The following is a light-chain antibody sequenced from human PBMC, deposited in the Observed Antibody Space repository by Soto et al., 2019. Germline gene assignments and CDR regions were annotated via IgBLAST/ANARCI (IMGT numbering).Light chain of an antibody. CDR3: QQYNNRPRT. J-gene: IGKJ2*01. CDR1: QSVSSH. Sequence: EIVMTQSPDTLSVSPGERATLSCRASQSVSSHLAWYQQKPGQAPRLLIYAASTRATGIPARVSGSGSGADFTLQVSSLQYEDFAGHFCQQYNNRPRTFGQGTKLEIK. CDR2: AAS. V-gene: IGKV3-15*01.